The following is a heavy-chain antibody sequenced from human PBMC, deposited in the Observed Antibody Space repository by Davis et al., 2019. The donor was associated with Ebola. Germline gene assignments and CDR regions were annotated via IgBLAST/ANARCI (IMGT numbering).Heavy chain of an antibody. CDR3: AQRKSDPSSGWYFHYYHGMDV. CDR2: ISGSGGAT. D-gene: IGHD6-19*01. J-gene: IGHJ6*02. Sequence: GESLKISCTDSVITFSSYAMTWVRQAPGKGLEWVSAISGSGGATYYADSVKGRFTMSRDNSKNTLYLQMDSLRAEDTAVYYCAQRKSDPSSGWYFHYYHGMDVWGQGTTVTDSS. V-gene: IGHV3-23*01. CDR1: VITFSSYA.